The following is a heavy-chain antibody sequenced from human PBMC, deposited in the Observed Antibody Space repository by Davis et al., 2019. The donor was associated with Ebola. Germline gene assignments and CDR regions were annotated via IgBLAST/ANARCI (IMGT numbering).Heavy chain of an antibody. D-gene: IGHD6-19*01. Sequence: GESLKISCAASGFTFSSYGMHWVRQAPGKGLEWVAVIWYDGSNKYYADSVKGRFTISRDNSKNTLYLQMSSLRAEDTAVYYCARDQYAAGMYYYGMDVWGQGTTVTVSS. CDR2: IWYDGSNK. CDR3: ARDQYAAGMYYYGMDV. CDR1: GFTFSSYG. V-gene: IGHV3-33*01. J-gene: IGHJ6*02.